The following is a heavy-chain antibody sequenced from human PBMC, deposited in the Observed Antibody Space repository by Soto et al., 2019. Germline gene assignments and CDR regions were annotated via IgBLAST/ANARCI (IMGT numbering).Heavy chain of an antibody. J-gene: IGHJ3*02. V-gene: IGHV3-23*01. CDR3: AIGGYYARFDI. Sequence: HPGGSLRLTCVDSGFPLSSYDMSWVRQTPGKGRGWGSGISGSGGRTDYAGSVKGRFTISRDNSNNTLSLQIHILRVEDTAVYFCAIGGYYARFDIWGQGTMVTVSS. D-gene: IGHD3-10*01. CDR2: ISGSGGRT. CDR1: GFPLSSYD.